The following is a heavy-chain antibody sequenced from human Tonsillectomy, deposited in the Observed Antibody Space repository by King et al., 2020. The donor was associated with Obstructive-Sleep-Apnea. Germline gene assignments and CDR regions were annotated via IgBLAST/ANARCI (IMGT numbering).Heavy chain of an antibody. D-gene: IGHD1-26*01. CDR1: GFTFCSVS. CDR3: ASDRGGGVGVVFDY. Sequence: VQLVESGGGLVQPGGSLRLSCGASGFTFCSVSMSWGRPAPGRGLEWGSPLCGSGGSTYYADSVKGRFTISRDNSKNTLYLQMNSPRAEDTAVYYCASDRGGGVGVVFDYWGQGTLVT. J-gene: IGHJ4*02. CDR2: LCGSGGST. V-gene: IGHV3-23*04.